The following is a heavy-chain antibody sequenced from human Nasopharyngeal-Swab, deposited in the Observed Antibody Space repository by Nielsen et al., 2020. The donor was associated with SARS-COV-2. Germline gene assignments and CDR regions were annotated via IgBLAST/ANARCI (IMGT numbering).Heavy chain of an antibody. CDR3: ARDPTPAVDSSSSLDYYYGMDV. CDR1: GYTFTSYA. Sequence: ASVKVSCKASGYTFTSYAMHWVRQAPGQRLEWMGWINAGNGNTKYSQKFQGRVTMTRDTSTSTVYMELSSLRSEDTAVYYCARDPTPAVDSSSSLDYYYGMDVWGQGTTVTVSS. J-gene: IGHJ6*02. D-gene: IGHD6-6*01. CDR2: INAGNGNT. V-gene: IGHV1-3*01.